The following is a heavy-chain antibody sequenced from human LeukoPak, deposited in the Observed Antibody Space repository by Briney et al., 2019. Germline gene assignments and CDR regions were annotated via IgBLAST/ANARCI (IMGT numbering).Heavy chain of an antibody. CDR1: GFTFSSYS. D-gene: IGHD3-10*01. V-gene: IGHV3-48*01. CDR3: AKDPYYYGSGSYYPLD. CDR2: ISSSSSTI. J-gene: IGHJ4*02. Sequence: GGSLRLSCAASGFTFSSYSMNWVRQAPGKGLEWVSYISSSSSTIYYADSVKGRFTISRDNAKNSLYLQMNSLRAEDTAVYYCAKDPYYYGSGSYYPLDWGQGTLVTVSS.